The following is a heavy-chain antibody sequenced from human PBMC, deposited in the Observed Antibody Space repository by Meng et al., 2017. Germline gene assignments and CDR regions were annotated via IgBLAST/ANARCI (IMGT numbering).Heavy chain of an antibody. CDR3: ASGPPGWFDP. D-gene: IGHD7-27*01. V-gene: IGHV1-69*06. CDR1: GGTFSSYA. CDR2: IIPIFGTA. J-gene: IGHJ5*02. Sequence: QVQLGQSGAEFKKPWSPVNVSCKASGGTFSSYAISWVRQAPGQGLEWMGGIIPIFGTANYAQKFQGRVTITADKSTSTAYMELSSLRSEDTAVYYCASGPPGWFDPWGQGTLVTVSS.